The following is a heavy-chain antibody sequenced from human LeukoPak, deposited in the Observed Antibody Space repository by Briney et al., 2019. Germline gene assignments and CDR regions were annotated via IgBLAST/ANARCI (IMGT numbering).Heavy chain of an antibody. CDR2: ISGSGGST. Sequence: GASLRLSCAASGFTFSSYAMSWVRQAPGKGLEWVSAISGSGGSTYYADSVKGRFTISRDNSKNTLYLRMNSLRAEDTAVYYCAKDHVLGYCSGGSCHNWFDPWGQGTLVTVSS. CDR1: GFTFSSYA. J-gene: IGHJ5*02. V-gene: IGHV3-23*01. CDR3: AKDHVLGYCSGGSCHNWFDP. D-gene: IGHD2-15*01.